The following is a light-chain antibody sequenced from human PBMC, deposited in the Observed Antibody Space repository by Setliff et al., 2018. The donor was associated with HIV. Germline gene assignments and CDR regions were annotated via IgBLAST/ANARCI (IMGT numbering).Light chain of an antibody. CDR2: DVS. J-gene: IGLJ2*01. CDR1: SSDVGGYYY. Sequence: QSALAQPASVSGSPGQSITISCTGTSSDVGGYYYVSWYQQHPGTDPKLMIYDVSKRPSGVSNRFPGSKSGNTASLTISGLQAGDEADYYCSSYTTSSTLVFGGGTKVTVL. CDR3: SSYTTSSTLV. V-gene: IGLV2-14*03.